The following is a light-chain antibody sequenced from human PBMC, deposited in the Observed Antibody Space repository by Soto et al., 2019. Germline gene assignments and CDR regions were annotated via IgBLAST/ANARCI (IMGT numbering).Light chain of an antibody. CDR3: QQANSFPIT. J-gene: IGKJ5*01. CDR2: AAS. V-gene: IGKV1D-12*01. CDR1: QDISSW. Sequence: DIQMTQSPSSVSASVGDRVTITCRASQDISSWLAWYQRKPGKAPKLLIYAASSLQSGVPSRFSGSGSGTVFTLTISSLQPEDFATYYCQQANSFPITFGQGTRLEIK.